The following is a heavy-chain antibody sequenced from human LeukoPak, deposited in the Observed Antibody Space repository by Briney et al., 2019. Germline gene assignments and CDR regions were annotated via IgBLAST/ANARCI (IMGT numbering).Heavy chain of an antibody. V-gene: IGHV1-3*01. CDR3: ARDPHYYDSSGFNWFDP. J-gene: IGHJ5*02. CDR2: INAGNGNT. D-gene: IGHD3-22*01. CDR1: GYTFTSYA. Sequence: ASVKVSCKASGYTFTSYAMHWVRQAPGQRLEWMGWINAGNGNTKYSQKFQGRVTITRDTSASTAYMELSSLRSEDTAVYYCARDPHYYDSSGFNWFDPWGQGTLVTVSS.